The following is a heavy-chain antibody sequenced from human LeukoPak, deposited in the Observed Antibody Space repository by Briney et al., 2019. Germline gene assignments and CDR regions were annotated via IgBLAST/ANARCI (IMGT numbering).Heavy chain of an antibody. J-gene: IGHJ4*02. V-gene: IGHV3-21*01. CDR3: ARDPPYYDSSGYYYDY. Sequence: GGSLRLSCAASGFTFSTYSMNWVRQAPGKGLEWVSSISGSSIYIYYADTVKGRFTISRDNAKNSLYLQMNSLRAEDTAVYYCARDPPYYDSSGYYYDYWGQGTLVTVSS. D-gene: IGHD3-22*01. CDR2: ISGSSIYI. CDR1: GFTFSTYS.